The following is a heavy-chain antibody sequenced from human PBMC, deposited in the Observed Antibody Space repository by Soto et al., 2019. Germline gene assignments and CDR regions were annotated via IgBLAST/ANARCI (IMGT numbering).Heavy chain of an antibody. CDR3: ARDEGYYGSGSYREP. CDR1: GFTVSSNY. D-gene: IGHD3-10*01. V-gene: IGHV3-53*04. Sequence: TGGSLRLSCAASGFTVSSNYMSWVRQAPGKGLEWVSVIYSGGSTYYADSVKGRFTISRHNSKNTLYLQMNSLRAEDTAVYYCARDEGYYGSGSYREPWGQGTLVTVSS. J-gene: IGHJ5*02. CDR2: IYSGGST.